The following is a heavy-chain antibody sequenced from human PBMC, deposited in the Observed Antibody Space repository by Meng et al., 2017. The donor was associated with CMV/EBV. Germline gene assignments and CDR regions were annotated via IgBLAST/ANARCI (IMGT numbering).Heavy chain of an antibody. V-gene: IGHV1-69*10. CDR3: ARDKLSIAARPDYYYGMGV. J-gene: IGHJ6*02. D-gene: IGHD6-6*01. Sequence: SVKVSCKASGGTFSSYAISWVRQAPGQGLEWMGGIIPILGIANYAQKFQGRVTITADKSTSTAYMELSSLRSEDTAVYYCARDKLSIAARPDYYYGMGVWGQGTTVTVSS. CDR2: IIPILGIA. CDR1: GGTFSSYA.